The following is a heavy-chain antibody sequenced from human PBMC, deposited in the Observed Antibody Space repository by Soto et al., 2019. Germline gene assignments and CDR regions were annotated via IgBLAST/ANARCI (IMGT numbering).Heavy chain of an antibody. CDR1: GFPFSSYS. V-gene: IGHV3-21*01. D-gene: IGHD2-15*01. J-gene: IGHJ6*02. CDR3: ARDHQRCASCYSDYFHYGMDV. Sequence: GGSLRLSCAASGFPFSSYSMNLVRQSPGKGLEWVSSISSSSSYIYYADSVKGRFTISRDNAKNSLYLQMNSLRAEDTAVYYCARDHQRCASCYSDYFHYGMDVSGQGTTVTFSS. CDR2: ISSSSSYI.